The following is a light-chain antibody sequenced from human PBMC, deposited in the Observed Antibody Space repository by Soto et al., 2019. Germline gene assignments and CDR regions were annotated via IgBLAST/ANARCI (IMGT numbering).Light chain of an antibody. V-gene: IGLV2-14*01. CDR2: DVS. J-gene: IGLJ1*01. CDR1: RSDVGGYNY. Sequence: QSVLTQPASASGSPGQSITISCTGTRSDVGGYNYVSWYQQHPGKAPKLMIYDVSNRPSGVSNRFSGSKSGNTASLTISGLQAEDEADYYCSSYTSSSTSRVFGTGTKVTVL. CDR3: SSYTSSSTSRV.